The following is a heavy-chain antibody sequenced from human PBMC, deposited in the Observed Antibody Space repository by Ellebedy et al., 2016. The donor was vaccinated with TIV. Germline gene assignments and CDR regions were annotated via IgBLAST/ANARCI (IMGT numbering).Heavy chain of an antibody. CDR1: GFTFSSYG. D-gene: IGHD2-2*01. Sequence: GESLKISCAASGFTFSSYGMHWVRQAPGKGLEWVAVISYDGSNKYYADSVKGRFTISRDNSKNTLYLQMNSLRAEDTAVYYCARLAPSASDAFDIWGQGTMVTVSS. CDR2: ISYDGSNK. J-gene: IGHJ3*02. CDR3: ARLAPSASDAFDI. V-gene: IGHV3-30*03.